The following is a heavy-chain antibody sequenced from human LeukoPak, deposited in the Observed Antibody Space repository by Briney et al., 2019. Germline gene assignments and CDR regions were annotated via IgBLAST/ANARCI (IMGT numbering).Heavy chain of an antibody. V-gene: IGHV3-21*01. CDR2: ISSSSSYI. CDR1: GFTFSSYS. CDR3: ARGVEMATKGYMDV. Sequence: GGSLRLSCAASGFTFSSYSMNWVRQAPGKGLEWVSSISSSSSYIYYADSVKGRFTISRDNAKNSLYLQMNSLRAEVTAVYYCARGVEMATKGYMDVWGKGTTVTVSS. J-gene: IGHJ6*03. D-gene: IGHD5-24*01.